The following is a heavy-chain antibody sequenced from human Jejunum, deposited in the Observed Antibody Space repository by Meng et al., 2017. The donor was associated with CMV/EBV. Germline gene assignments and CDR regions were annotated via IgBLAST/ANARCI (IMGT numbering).Heavy chain of an antibody. J-gene: IGHJ4*02. D-gene: IGHD5-18*01. CDR2: STSKVSSFAT. CDR1: RITVREHY. V-gene: IGHV3-72*01. Sequence: AAARITVREHYMDWGSQATGKGLEWVARSTSKVSSFATIDAESVEGRFTITRAESENSLRLQMNSLKTEDTAVYYCVRGYRGFDSWGQGTLVTVSS. CDR3: VRGYRGFDS.